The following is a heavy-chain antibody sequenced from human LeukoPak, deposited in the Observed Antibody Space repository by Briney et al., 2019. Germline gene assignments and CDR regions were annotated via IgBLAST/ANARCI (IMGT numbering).Heavy chain of an antibody. Sequence: GESLRLSCAASGFIFRNFGMSWIRQAPGKGLEWVSHISDVVAHTWYADSVKGRFIISRDNSNNRVFLQMNCLRPEDTALYYCAKDNYGGVYASWGQGTLVTVSS. CDR2: ISDVVAHT. CDR1: GFIFRNFG. CDR3: AKDNYGGVYAS. J-gene: IGHJ5*02. D-gene: IGHD3-16*01. V-gene: IGHV3-23*01.